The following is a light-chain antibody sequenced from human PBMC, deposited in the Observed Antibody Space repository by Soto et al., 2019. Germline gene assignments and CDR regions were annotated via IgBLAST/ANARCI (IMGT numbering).Light chain of an antibody. V-gene: IGLV2-23*01. J-gene: IGLJ1*01. CDR2: EGT. CDR3: CSYAGSRTYV. Sequence: QSVLTQPASVSGSPGQSITISCTGTSSDIGIYNLVSWYQHHPGKAPKLMIYEGTKRPSGISNRFSSSKSGNTASLTISGLQAEDEANYYCCSYAGSRTYVLGNGTKGTV. CDR1: SSDIGIYNL.